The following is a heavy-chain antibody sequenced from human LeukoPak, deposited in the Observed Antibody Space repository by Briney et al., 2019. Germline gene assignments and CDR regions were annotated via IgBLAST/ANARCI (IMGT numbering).Heavy chain of an antibody. D-gene: IGHD5-12*01. Sequence: SVKVSCKASGYTFTSYDINWVRQATGQGLEWMGWMNPNSGNTGYAQKFQGRVTMTRNTSISTAYMELSSLRSEDTAVYYCARVDSGHDYGPSWGQGTTVTVSS. V-gene: IGHV1-8*01. CDR1: GYTFTSYD. J-gene: IGHJ3*01. CDR3: ARVDSGHDYGPS. CDR2: MNPNSGNT.